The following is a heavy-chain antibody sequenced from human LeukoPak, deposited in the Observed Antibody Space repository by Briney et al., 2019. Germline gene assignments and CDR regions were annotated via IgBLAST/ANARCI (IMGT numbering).Heavy chain of an antibody. CDR1: GGSISSYY. V-gene: IGHV4-59*01. J-gene: IGHJ4*02. Sequence: PSETLSLTCTVSGGSISSYYWSWIRQPPGKGLEGIGYFYYSGSTNYNPSLKSRVTISVDTSKNQFSLKLSSVAAADTAVYYCARDRWEQLDYWRQGTLVTVSS. CDR3: ARDRWEQLDY. D-gene: IGHD1-26*01. CDR2: FYYSGST.